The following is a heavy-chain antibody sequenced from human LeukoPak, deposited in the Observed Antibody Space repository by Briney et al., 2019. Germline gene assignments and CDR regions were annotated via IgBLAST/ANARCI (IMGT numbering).Heavy chain of an antibody. D-gene: IGHD3-16*01. J-gene: IGHJ4*02. CDR1: GFTFSDYY. CDR2: ISSSGSTI. CDR3: ARKQLVTSVDY. Sequence: GGSLRFSCAASGFTFSDYYMSWIRQAPGKGLEWVSYISSSGSTIYYADSVKGRFTISRDNAKNSLYLQMNSLRAEDTAVYYCARKQLVTSVDYWGQGTLVTVSS. V-gene: IGHV3-11*01.